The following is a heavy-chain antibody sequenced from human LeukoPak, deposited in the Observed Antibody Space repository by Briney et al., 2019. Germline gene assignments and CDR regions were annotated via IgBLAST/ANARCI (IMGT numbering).Heavy chain of an antibody. CDR2: INPSGGNT. CDR1: GYSFPSYH. CDR3: GRIAAPSDY. D-gene: IGHD6-13*01. V-gene: IGHV1-46*01. J-gene: IGHJ4*02. Sequence: GASVKVSCKASGYSFPSYHIHWVRQAPGQGLEWIGVINPSGGNTAYAQKFQGRISVTRDTSASTVYMELSSLRSEDTAVYYCGRIAAPSDYWGQGTLVTVSS.